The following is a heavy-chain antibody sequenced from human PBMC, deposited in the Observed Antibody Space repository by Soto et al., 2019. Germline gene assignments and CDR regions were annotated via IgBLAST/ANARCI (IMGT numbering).Heavy chain of an antibody. J-gene: IGHJ5*02. CDR2: IYYSGST. CDR3: ARRSGTSLPYNWFDP. Sequence: SETLSLTCTVSGGSISSSSYYWGWIRQPPGKGLEWIGSIYYSGSTYYNPSLKSRVTISVDTSKNQFSLKLSSVTAADTAVYYCARRSGTSLPYNWFDPWGQGTLVTVSS. CDR1: GGSISSSSYY. V-gene: IGHV4-39*01. D-gene: IGHD1-7*01.